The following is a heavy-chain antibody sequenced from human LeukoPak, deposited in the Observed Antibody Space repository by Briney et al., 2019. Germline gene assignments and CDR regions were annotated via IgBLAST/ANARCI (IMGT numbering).Heavy chain of an antibody. J-gene: IGHJ4*02. D-gene: IGHD7-27*01. V-gene: IGHV4-39*01. Sequence: SETLSLTCTVSGGSISSSSYYWGWIRQPPGKGQEWIGSIYYSGSTYYNPSLKSRVTISVDTSKNQFSLKLSSVTAADTAVYYCTSHSNWAYFDYWGQGALVTVSS. CDR3: TSHSNWAYFDY. CDR2: IYYSGST. CDR1: GGSISSSSYY.